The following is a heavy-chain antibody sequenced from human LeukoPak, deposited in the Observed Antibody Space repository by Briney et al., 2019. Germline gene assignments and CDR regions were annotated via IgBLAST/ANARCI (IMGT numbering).Heavy chain of an antibody. V-gene: IGHV4-34*01. CDR1: GGSFSGYY. CDR3: ASLWQPLDY. J-gene: IGHJ4*02. Sequence: SETLSLTCAVYGGSFSGYYWSWIRQPPGKGLEWIGEINHSGSTNYNPSLKSRVTISVDTSKNQFSLKLSSVTAADTAVYYCASLWQPLDYWGRGTLVTVSS. CDR2: INHSGST. D-gene: IGHD2-21*01.